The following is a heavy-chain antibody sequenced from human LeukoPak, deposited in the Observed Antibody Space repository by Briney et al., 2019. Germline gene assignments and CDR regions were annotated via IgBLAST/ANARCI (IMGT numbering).Heavy chain of an antibody. D-gene: IGHD5-18*01. CDR3: ARVRAVDTERTNYYYYGMDV. Sequence: SQTLSLTCTVSGGSISSGGYYWSWIRQPPGKGLEWIGYIYHSGSTYYNPSLKSRVTISVDRSKNQFSLKLSSVTAADTAVYYCARVRAVDTERTNYYYYGMDVWGQGTTVTVSS. V-gene: IGHV4-30-2*01. J-gene: IGHJ6*02. CDR1: GGSISSGGYY. CDR2: IYHSGST.